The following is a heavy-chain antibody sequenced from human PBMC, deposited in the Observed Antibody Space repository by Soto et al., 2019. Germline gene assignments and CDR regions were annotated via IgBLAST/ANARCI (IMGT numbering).Heavy chain of an antibody. V-gene: IGHV4-59*08. CDR2: IYYSGTT. J-gene: IGHJ4*02. CDR3: ARHRGMGLFDY. CDR1: GGSISSYH. Sequence: SETLSLTCTVSGGSISSYHWTWIRQAPGKGLEWIGNIYYSGTTNYNPPLKSRVTISIDTSKKQFSLKLSSVTAADTAVYYCARHRGMGLFDYWGQGTLVTVSS. D-gene: IGHD2-8*01.